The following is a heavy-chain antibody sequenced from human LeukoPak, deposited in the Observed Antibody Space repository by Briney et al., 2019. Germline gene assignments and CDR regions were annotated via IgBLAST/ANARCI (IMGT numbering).Heavy chain of an antibody. V-gene: IGHV4-61*02. CDR2: IYTSGST. CDR3: ARESTETGQWQVLFDI. J-gene: IGHJ3*02. D-gene: IGHD6-19*01. Sequence: PSETLSLTCTVSGGSISSGSYYWSWIRQPAGKGLEWIGRIYTSGSTNYNPSLKSRATISVDTSKNQFSLKLSSVTAADTAVYYCARESTETGQWQVLFDIWGQGTMVTVSS. CDR1: GGSISSGSYY.